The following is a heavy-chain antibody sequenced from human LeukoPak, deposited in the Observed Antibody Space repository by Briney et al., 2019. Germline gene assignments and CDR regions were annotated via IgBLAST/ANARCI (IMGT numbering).Heavy chain of an antibody. Sequence: ASVKVSCKASGGTFSSYAISWVRQAPGQGLEWMGGILPIFGTANYAQKFQGRVTITADESTSTAYMELSSLRSEDTAVYYCASNERNSSGYYANFDYWGQGTLVTVSS. D-gene: IGHD3-22*01. CDR3: ASNERNSSGYYANFDY. CDR1: GGTFSSYA. CDR2: ILPIFGTA. V-gene: IGHV1-69*13. J-gene: IGHJ4*02.